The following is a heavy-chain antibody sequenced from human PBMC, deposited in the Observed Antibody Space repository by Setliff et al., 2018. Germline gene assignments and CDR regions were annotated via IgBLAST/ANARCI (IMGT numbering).Heavy chain of an antibody. CDR2: IIPIFGSA. CDR1: GGTFNSYA. CDR3: AREGVDSRSSTDYRYYMDV. Sequence: SVKVSCKASGGTFNSYAISWVRQAPGQGLEWMGGIIPIFGSANCARKFQGRVTVTADESTSTAYMELSSLRSEDTAVYYCAREGVDSRSSTDYRYYMDVWGKGTTVTVSS. J-gene: IGHJ6*03. D-gene: IGHD3-22*01. V-gene: IGHV1-69*13.